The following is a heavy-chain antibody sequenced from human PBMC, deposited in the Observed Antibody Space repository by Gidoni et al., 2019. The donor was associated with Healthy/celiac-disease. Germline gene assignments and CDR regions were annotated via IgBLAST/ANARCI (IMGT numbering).Heavy chain of an antibody. V-gene: IGHV4-39*01. CDR2: IHYSGST. CDR1: GGSISSSSYY. Sequence: QLQLQESGPGLVKPSDTLSLTCTVSGGSISSSSYYRGWIRQPPGKGLELIGSIHYSGSTYYNPSLRSRVTIAVDTSKNQFALKLRSVTAADTAVYYCARTIHYYDSSGYYNSRDAFDIWGQGTMVTVSS. J-gene: IGHJ3*02. D-gene: IGHD3-22*01. CDR3: ARTIHYYDSSGYYNSRDAFDI.